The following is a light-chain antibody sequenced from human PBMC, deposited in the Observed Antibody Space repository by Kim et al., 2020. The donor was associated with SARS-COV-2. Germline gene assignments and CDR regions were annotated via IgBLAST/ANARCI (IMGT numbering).Light chain of an antibody. V-gene: IGLV3-1*01. J-gene: IGLJ2*01. CDR1: KLGDKY. CDR2: QDN. Sequence: SVSPGQTACITCSGDKLGDKYACWYQQKPGQSPVLVIYQDNKRPSGIPERFSGSNSGNTATLTISGTQAMDEADYYCQAWDSSTAVFGGGTQLTVL. CDR3: QAWDSSTAV.